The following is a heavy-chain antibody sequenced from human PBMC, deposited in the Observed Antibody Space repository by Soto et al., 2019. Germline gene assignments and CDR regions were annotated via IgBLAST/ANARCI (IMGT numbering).Heavy chain of an antibody. CDR2: IIPIFGTA. CDR3: AREMTTRGMDV. D-gene: IGHD1-1*01. J-gene: IGHJ6*02. CDR1: GDTFSSYA. Sequence: SVKVSCKASGDTFSSYAISWVRQAPGQGLEWMGGIIPIFGTANYAQKLQGRDTITADESTSTAYMELSSRRSDDTAVYYCAREMTTRGMDVWGQGTTVTVSS. V-gene: IGHV1-69*13.